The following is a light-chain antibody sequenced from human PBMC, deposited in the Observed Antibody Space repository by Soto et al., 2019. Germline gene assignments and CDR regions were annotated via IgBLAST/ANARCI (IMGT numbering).Light chain of an antibody. V-gene: IGKV1-33*01. CDR1: QGINKN. CDR3: QQYESLPLT. CDR2: DAS. Sequence: DIQLTQSPSFLSASVGDRVTITCRASQGINKNLIWYQQKPGKAPKLLIYDASDLETGVPSRFSGSGSGTGFTFTISSLQPEGFATYYCQQYESLPLTFGQGTRLEIK. J-gene: IGKJ5*01.